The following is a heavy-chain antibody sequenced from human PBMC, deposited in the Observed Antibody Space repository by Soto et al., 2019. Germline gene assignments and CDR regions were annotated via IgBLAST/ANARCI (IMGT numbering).Heavy chain of an antibody. CDR3: ARGGEDIVVVPAAEDINWFDP. CDR1: GGTFSSYA. D-gene: IGHD2-2*01. V-gene: IGHV1-69*13. Sequence: ASVKVSCKASGGTFSSYAISWVRQAPGQGLEWMGGIIPIFGTANYAQKFQGRVTITADESTSTAYMELSSLRSEDTAVYYCARGGEDIVVVPAAEDINWFDPWGQGTLVTVSS. CDR2: IIPIFGTA. J-gene: IGHJ5*02.